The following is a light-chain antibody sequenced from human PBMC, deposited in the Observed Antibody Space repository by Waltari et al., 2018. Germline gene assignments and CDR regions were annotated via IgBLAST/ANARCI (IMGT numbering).Light chain of an antibody. CDR3: QQYGFSSWT. CDR2: GAS. CDR1: QSIDSNY. V-gene: IGKV3-20*01. J-gene: IGKJ1*01. Sequence: EIVLTQSPGTLSLSLGESATLSCRASQSIDSNYVAWYQQKPGQAPRLLISGASPRATGIPDRFRGSGSGTDFFTLTINRLEPEDFAVYYCQQYGFSSWTFGQGTKVEMK.